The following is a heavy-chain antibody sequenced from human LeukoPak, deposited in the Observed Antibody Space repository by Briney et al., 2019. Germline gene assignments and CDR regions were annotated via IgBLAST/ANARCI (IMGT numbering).Heavy chain of an antibody. D-gene: IGHD3-3*01. CDR3: ARQTFRDFWSGYYVDY. CDR2: INHSGST. J-gene: IGHJ4*02. CDR1: GGSFSAYY. Sequence: PSETLSLTCAVYGGSFSAYYWSWIRQPPGKGLEWIGEINHSGSTNYNPSLKSRVTISVDTSKNQFSLKLSSVTAADTAVYYCARQTFRDFWSGYYVDYWGQGTLVTVSS. V-gene: IGHV4-34*01.